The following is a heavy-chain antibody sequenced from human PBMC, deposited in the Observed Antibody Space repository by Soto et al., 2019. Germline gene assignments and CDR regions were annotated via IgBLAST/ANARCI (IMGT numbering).Heavy chain of an antibody. J-gene: IGHJ4*02. CDR3: ARDRKGANGLTDY. CDR2: IYYSGST. V-gene: IGHV4-59*01. D-gene: IGHD3-16*01. Sequence: WTWIRQPPGKGLEWIGFIYYSGSTNYNPSLQSRVTISLDTYKNQFSLNLGSVTAADTAMYYCARDRKGANGLTDYWGQGALVTVSS.